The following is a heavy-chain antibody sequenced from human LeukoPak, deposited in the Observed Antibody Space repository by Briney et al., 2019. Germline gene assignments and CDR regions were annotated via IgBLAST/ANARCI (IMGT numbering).Heavy chain of an antibody. CDR2: ISFDGSNK. V-gene: IGHV3-30*04. CDR3: ARGPGAYYYGSGNSFDP. D-gene: IGHD3-10*01. J-gene: IGHJ5*02. Sequence: HSGGSLRLSCAASGFTFSSYAIHWVRQAPGKGLEWVALISFDGSNKYYADSVKGRFTISRDNSKNTLYLQMNSLRAEDTAVYYCARGPGAYYYGSGNSFDPWGQGTLVTVSS. CDR1: GFTFSSYA.